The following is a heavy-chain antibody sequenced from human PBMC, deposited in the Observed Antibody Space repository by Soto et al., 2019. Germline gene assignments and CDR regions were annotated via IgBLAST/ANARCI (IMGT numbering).Heavy chain of an antibody. D-gene: IGHD2-21*01. V-gene: IGHV3-74*01. CDR1: GFTFSTYA. CDR2: INSDGSIT. Sequence: GGSLRLSCAASGFTFSTYAMTWVRQAPGKGPVWVSRINSDGSITGYADSVKGRFTISRDNAKNTLYLQMNSLSAEDTAVYYCARRDQIAYYYGMDVWGQGTTVTVSS. J-gene: IGHJ6*02. CDR3: ARRDQIAYYYGMDV.